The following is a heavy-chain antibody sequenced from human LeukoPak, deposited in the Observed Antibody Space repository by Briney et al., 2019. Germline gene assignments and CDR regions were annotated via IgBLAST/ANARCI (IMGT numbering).Heavy chain of an antibody. D-gene: IGHD5-12*01. V-gene: IGHV4-34*01. CDR2: INHSGST. Sequence: SETLSLTCAVYGGAFSGYYWSWIRQPPGKGLEWIGEINHSGSTKHNPSLKSRVTISVDTSKNKFSLKLSSVTAADTAVYYCARGSYEVWPHYYYDMDVWGQGTTVTVSS. CDR3: ARGSYEVWPHYYYDMDV. CDR1: GGAFSGYY. J-gene: IGHJ6*02.